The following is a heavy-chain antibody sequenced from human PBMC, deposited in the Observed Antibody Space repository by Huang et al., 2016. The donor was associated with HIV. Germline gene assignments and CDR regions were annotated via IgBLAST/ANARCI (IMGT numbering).Heavy chain of an antibody. CDR1: RGSLSGYY. Sequence: QVQLYQWGAGLLRPSETLSLTCAVYRGSLSGYYWSWIRQSPEKGLEWIGEINYSVTINYNPSLKSRVTISVDTSKKQLSLKLKSVTAADTAVYYCAREVMTSFGGPFDPWGQGTLVAVSS. J-gene: IGHJ5*02. CDR3: AREVMTSFGGPFDP. D-gene: IGHD3-16*01. CDR2: INYSVTI. V-gene: IGHV4-34*01.